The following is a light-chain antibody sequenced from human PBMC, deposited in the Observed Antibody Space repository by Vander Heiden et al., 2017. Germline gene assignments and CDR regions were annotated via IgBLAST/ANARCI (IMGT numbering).Light chain of an antibody. CDR2: AAS. J-gene: IGKJ2*01. CDR1: QSISNY. CDR3: QRSNSAPHT. V-gene: IGKV1-39*01. Sequence: TPSPPPLSASVGERVTITCRTSQSISNYLNWYQQKPGKAPRLLIYAASSLQSGVPSRFSGSGSGTDFTLTISSLQPEDSAPYYCQRSNSAPHTFGQGAKVEI.